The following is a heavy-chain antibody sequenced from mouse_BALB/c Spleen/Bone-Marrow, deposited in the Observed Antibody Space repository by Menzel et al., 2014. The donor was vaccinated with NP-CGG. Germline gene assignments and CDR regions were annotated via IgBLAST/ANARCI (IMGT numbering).Heavy chain of an antibody. CDR2: ISSGGST. J-gene: IGHJ3*01. D-gene: IGHD1-1*01. CDR1: GFTFSSYA. CDR3: AFITTVAY. V-gene: IGHV5-6-5*01. Sequence: EVQVVESGGGLVKPGGSLKLSCAASGFTFSSYAMSWVRQTPEKRLEWVASISSGGSTYYPDSVKGRFTISRDNARNILYLQMSSLRSEDTAMYYCAFITTVAYWGQGTLVTVSA.